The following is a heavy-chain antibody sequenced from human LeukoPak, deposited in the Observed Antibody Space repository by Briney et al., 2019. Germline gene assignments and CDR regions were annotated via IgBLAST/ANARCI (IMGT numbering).Heavy chain of an antibody. CDR3: VREGSNGRFVDY. V-gene: IGHV4-59*01. J-gene: IGHJ4*02. D-gene: IGHD3-10*01. CDR1: GGSMSGYY. Sequence: SETLSLTCTVSGGSMSGYYWSWIRQPPGKGLEWIGYIDYSGITNYDPSLKSRVTMSIDTSKNQFSLKMRSVTAADTALYYCVREGSNGRFVDYWGQGTLVTVSS. CDR2: IDYSGIT.